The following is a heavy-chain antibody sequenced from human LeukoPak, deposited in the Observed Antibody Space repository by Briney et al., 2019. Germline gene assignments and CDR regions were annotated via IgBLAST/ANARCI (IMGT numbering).Heavy chain of an antibody. Sequence: GGSLRLSCAASGFTFSDYYMSWIRQAPGKGLEWVSYISSCGSTIYYADSVKGRFTISRDNAKNSLYLQMSSLRAEDTAVYYCARARHLSWTRTEQLFDYWGQGTLVTVSS. J-gene: IGHJ4*02. CDR2: ISSCGSTI. V-gene: IGHV3-11*01. CDR3: ARARHLSWTRTEQLFDY. D-gene: IGHD6-13*01. CDR1: GFTFSDYY.